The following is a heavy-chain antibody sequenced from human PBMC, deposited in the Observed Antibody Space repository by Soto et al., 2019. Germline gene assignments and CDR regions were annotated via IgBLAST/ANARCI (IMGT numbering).Heavy chain of an antibody. CDR3: ARQSGPAYRYGMDI. Sequence: QMQLQQWGAGLLKASETLSLTCSVSGGSFSGYYLAWIRQPPGKGLEWIGEINHAGSTKYHPSLKSRVVSSVDLSNPPCPLRLSSVTAADTAVYFCARQSGPAYRYGMDIWGQGTTVTVSS. V-gene: IGHV4-34*02. CDR1: GGSFSGYY. D-gene: IGHD1-1*01. CDR2: INHAGST. J-gene: IGHJ6*02.